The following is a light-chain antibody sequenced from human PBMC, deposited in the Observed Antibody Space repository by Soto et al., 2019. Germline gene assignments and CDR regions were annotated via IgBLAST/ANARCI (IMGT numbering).Light chain of an antibody. J-gene: IGLJ2*01. V-gene: IGLV1-51*01. CDR2: NNN. CDR3: GTWDTSLSAGV. CDR1: NSNIGNNY. Sequence: QSVLTQPPSVSAAPGQKVTISCSGSNSNIGNNYVSWYQQVPGTAPKLLIYNNNKRPSGIPDRFSGSRSGSSATLGITGLQTGDEAYYYCGTWDTSLSAGVFGGGTKLTVL.